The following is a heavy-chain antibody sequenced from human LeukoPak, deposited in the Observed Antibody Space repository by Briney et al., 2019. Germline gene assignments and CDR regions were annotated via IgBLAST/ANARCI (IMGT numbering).Heavy chain of an antibody. CDR3: ARARVQEGSFPSNDYYYGMDV. V-gene: IGHV4-31*03. J-gene: IGHJ6*02. Sequence: SQTLSLTCTVSGGSISSGGYYWSWIRQHPGKGLEWIGYIYYSGSTYYNPSLKSRVTISVDTSKNQFSLKLSSVTAADTAVYYCARARVQEGSFPSNDYYYGMDVGGQGTTVTVS. CDR2: IYYSGST. D-gene: IGHD3-10*01. CDR1: GGSISSGGYY.